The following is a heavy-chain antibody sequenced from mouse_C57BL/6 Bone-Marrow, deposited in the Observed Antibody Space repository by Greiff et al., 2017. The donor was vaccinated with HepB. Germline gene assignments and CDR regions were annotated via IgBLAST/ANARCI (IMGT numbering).Heavy chain of an antibody. D-gene: IGHD1-1*01. CDR3: ARPLLLFDY. J-gene: IGHJ2*01. V-gene: IGHV1-76*01. CDR1: GYTFTDYY. Sequence: VQLQQSGAELVRPGASVKLSCKASGYTFTDYYINWVKQRPGQGLEWIARIYPGSGNTYYNEKFKGKATLTAEKSSSTAYMQLSSLTSEDSAVYFCARPLLLFDYWGQGTTLTVSS. CDR2: IYPGSGNT.